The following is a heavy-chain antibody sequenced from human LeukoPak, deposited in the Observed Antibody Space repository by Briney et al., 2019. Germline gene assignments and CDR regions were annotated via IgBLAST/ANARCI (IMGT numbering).Heavy chain of an antibody. Sequence: PGGSLRLSCAASGFTFSSYGMSWVRQAPGKGLEWVSAISGSGGSTYYADSVKGRFTISRDNSKNTLYLQMNSLRAEDTAVYYCAKGYYDSSGYYAFDPWGQGTLVTVSS. CDR1: GFTFSSYG. CDR2: ISGSGGST. J-gene: IGHJ5*02. D-gene: IGHD3-22*01. V-gene: IGHV3-23*01. CDR3: AKGYYDSSGYYAFDP.